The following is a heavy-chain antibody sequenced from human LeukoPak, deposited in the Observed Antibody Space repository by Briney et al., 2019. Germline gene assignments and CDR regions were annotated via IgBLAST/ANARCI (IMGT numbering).Heavy chain of an antibody. V-gene: IGHV3-7*01. CDR1: GFSFSAAW. Sequence: PGGSLRLSCEASGFSFSAAWMTGGRQAPGKGLEWGATIKNDGSDKYYVDSVKGRCTLSRDNPKTLVYLQMNSLRAEDPAVYYCLNLGHSDGGQGTLVTVSS. CDR2: IKNDGSDK. J-gene: IGHJ4*02. CDR3: LNLGHSD. D-gene: IGHD5-12*01.